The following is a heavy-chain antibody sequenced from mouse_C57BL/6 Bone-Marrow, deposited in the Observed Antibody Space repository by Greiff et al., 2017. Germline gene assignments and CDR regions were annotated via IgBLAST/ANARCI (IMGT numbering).Heavy chain of an antibody. J-gene: IGHJ4*01. V-gene: IGHV1-39*01. CDR1: GYSFTDYN. Sequence: EVKLQESGPELVKPGASVKISCKASGYSFTDYNMNWVKQSNGKSLEWIGVINPNYGTTSYNQKFKGKATLTVDQSSSTAYMHLNSLTSEDSAVYYCARCYDYDYAMDYWGQGTSVTVAS. CDR2: INPNYGTT. CDR3: ARCYDYDYAMDY. D-gene: IGHD2-4*01.